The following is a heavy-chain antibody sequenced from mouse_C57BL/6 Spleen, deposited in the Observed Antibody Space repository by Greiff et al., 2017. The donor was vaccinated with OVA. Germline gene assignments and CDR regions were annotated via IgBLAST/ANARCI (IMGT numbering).Heavy chain of an antibody. CDR2: IRLKSDNYAT. J-gene: IGHJ1*03. CDR1: GFTFSNYW. V-gene: IGHV6-3*01. CDR3: TVGTTVVETDWYFDV. D-gene: IGHD1-1*01. Sequence: EVKVEESGGGLVQPGGSMKLSCVASGFTFSNYWMNWVRQSPEKGLEWVAQIRLKSDNYATHYAESVKGRLTISRDDSKSSVYLQMNNLRAEDTGIYYCTVGTTVVETDWYFDVWGTGTTVTVSS.